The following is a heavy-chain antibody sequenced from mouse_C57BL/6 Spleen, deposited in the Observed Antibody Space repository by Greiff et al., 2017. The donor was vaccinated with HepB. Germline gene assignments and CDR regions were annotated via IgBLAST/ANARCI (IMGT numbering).Heavy chain of an antibody. V-gene: IGHV1-80*01. CDR1: GYAFSSYW. CDR3: ARPYYGSSRPFAC. D-gene: IGHD1-1*01. J-gene: IGHJ3*01. Sequence: VQLQESGAELVKPGASVKISCKASGYAFSSYWMNWVKQRPGKGLEWIGQIYPGDGDTNYNGKFKGKATLTADKSTSTAYMQLSSLTSEESAVYFCARPYYGSSRPFACWGRETLVTVSA. CDR2: IYPGDGDT.